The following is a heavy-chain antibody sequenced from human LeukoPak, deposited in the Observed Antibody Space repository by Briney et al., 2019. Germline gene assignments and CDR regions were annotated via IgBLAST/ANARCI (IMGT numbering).Heavy chain of an antibody. Sequence: GRSLRLSCAASGFTFSNYALHWVRQAPGKGLEWVTVISYDGNTIYYAGSVKGRFTISRDNSKNTLYLQMNSLTVDDTAMYYCARDKAADSSGFSPFDFWGQGTLVTVSS. V-gene: IGHV3-30-3*01. CDR2: ISYDGNTI. D-gene: IGHD3-22*01. J-gene: IGHJ4*02. CDR1: GFTFSNYA. CDR3: ARDKAADSSGFSPFDF.